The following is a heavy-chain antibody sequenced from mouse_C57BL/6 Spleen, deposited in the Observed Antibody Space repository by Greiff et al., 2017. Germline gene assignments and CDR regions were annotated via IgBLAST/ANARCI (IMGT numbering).Heavy chain of an antibody. D-gene: IGHD3-2*02. CDR1: GYTFTSYW. CDR3: ARGMGQLRLLDY. Sequence: QVQLQQPGTELVKPGASVKLSCKASGYTFTSYWMHWVKQRPGQGLEWIGNINPSNGGTNHNEKFKSKATLTVDKSSSTAYMQLSSLTSEDSAVYYCARGMGQLRLLDYWGQGTTLTVSS. V-gene: IGHV1-53*01. J-gene: IGHJ2*01. CDR2: INPSNGGT.